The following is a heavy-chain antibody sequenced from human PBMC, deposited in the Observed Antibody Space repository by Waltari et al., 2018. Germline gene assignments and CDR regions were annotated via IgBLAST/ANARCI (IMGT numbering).Heavy chain of an antibody. CDR1: GSSIKNNYY. CDR3: ARVVPRAANDY. Sequence: QVQLQESGPGLVKPSGTLSLTCTVSGSSIKNNYYWGWSRQPPGEGLEWIGTIYHTGDTYYNPSLKSRVIISVDTSKNQFSLRLSSVTAADTAVYYCARVVPRAANDYWGQGTLVTVSS. D-gene: IGHD3-10*01. CDR2: IYHTGDT. J-gene: IGHJ4*02. V-gene: IGHV4-38-2*02.